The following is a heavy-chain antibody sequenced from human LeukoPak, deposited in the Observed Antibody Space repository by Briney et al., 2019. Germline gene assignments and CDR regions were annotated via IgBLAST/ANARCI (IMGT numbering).Heavy chain of an antibody. J-gene: IGHJ4*02. D-gene: IGHD5-12*01. CDR2: INAGNGNT. CDR1: GYTFTSYA. CDR3: ARSGYSGYDEIDY. Sequence: GASVKVSCKASGYTFTSYAMHWVCQAPGQRLEWMGWINAGNGNTKYSQKFQGRVTITRDTSASTVYMELSSLRAEDTAVYYCARSGYSGYDEIDYWGQGTLVTVSS. V-gene: IGHV1-3*01.